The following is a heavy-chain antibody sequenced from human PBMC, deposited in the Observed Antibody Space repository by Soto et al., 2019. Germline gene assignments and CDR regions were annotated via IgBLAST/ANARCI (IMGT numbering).Heavy chain of an antibody. J-gene: IGHJ5*02. CDR3: ARGSVVGFDP. D-gene: IGHD2-15*01. CDR2: INAGNGNT. V-gene: IGHV1-3*01. Sequence: QVQLVQSGAEVKKPGASVKVSCKASGYTFTSYAMHWERQAPGQRLEWMGWINAGNGNTKYSQKFQGRVTITRDTSASKAYMELSSLRSEDTAVYYCARGSVVGFDPWGQGTLVTVSS. CDR1: GYTFTSYA.